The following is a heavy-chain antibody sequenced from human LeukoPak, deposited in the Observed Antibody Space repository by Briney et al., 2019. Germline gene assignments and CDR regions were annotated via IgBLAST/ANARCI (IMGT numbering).Heavy chain of an antibody. Sequence: SVKVSCKASGGTFSNYAISWVRQAPGQGLEWMGGIIPIFGTANYAQKFQGRVTITADESTSTAYMEMSSLRSEDTAVYYCTRGRQLGYCSGGSCYTGNYWGQETLVTVSS. V-gene: IGHV1-69*13. D-gene: IGHD2-15*01. CDR1: GGTFSNYA. J-gene: IGHJ4*02. CDR2: IIPIFGTA. CDR3: TRGRQLGYCSGGSCYTGNY.